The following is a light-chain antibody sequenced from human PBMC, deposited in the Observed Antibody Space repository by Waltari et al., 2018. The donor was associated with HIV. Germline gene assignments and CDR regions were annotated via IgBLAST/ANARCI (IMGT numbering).Light chain of an antibody. CDR2: GNT. CDR1: SSNIGAGYD. J-gene: IGLJ1*01. Sequence: QSVLTQPPSVSGAPGQRVTISRTGSSSNIGAGYDVHWFQQLPGTAPKLLIYGNTKRPSGVPDRFSGSKSGTSASLAITGLQAEDEADYYCQSYDSGLSAYVFGTGTKVTVL. CDR3: QSYDSGLSAYV. V-gene: IGLV1-40*01.